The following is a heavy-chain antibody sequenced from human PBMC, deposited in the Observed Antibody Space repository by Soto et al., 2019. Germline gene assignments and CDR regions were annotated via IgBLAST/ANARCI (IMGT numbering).Heavy chain of an antibody. Sequence: QVQLVQSGGEVKKPGASVKVSCKASGYIFNSFGISWVRQAPGQGLEWMGWISAYTGNTKYAQNFQGRVTMTTDTPTSTAYKELRSLRSDDTAVYYCARRLTTGESDYWGRGTLVTVSS. J-gene: IGHJ4*02. V-gene: IGHV1-18*01. D-gene: IGHD3-16*01. CDR3: ARRLTTGESDY. CDR2: ISAYTGNT. CDR1: GYIFNSFG.